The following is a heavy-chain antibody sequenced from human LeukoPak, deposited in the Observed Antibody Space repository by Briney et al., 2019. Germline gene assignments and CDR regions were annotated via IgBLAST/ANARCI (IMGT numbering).Heavy chain of an antibody. CDR3: ARDRCSDNSCYVPH. J-gene: IGHJ4*02. D-gene: IGHD2-2*01. Sequence: GGSLRLSCAASGFTFSSYWMHWVRQAPGKGLVWVSRINVDGSRTAYADSVRGRFTISRDNAKYTLYLQMNSLRAEDTAVYDCARDRCSDNSCYVPHWGQGTLVTVSS. CDR2: INVDGSRT. CDR1: GFTFSSYW. V-gene: IGHV3-74*01.